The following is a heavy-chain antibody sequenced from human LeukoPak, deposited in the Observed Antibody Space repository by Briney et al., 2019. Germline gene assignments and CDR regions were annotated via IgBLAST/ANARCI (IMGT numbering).Heavy chain of an antibody. V-gene: IGHV3-23*01. D-gene: IGHD5-18*01. CDR2: ITGSSTST. Sequence: PGGSLRLSCADTGFTFSNYSVTWVRQAPGKGLEWVSTITGSSTSTYYADSVRGRFTISRDNSRNTLFLEMSSLRVEDTAEYYCAKQNVDRYGIMATDYWGQGSLVTVSS. J-gene: IGHJ4*02. CDR3: AKQNVDRYGIMATDY. CDR1: GFTFSNYS.